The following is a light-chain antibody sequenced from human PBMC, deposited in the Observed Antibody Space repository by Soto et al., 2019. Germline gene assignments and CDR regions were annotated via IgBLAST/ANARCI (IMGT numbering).Light chain of an antibody. CDR1: QSVISY. CDR3: QQRFNWPPIT. V-gene: IGKV3-11*01. Sequence: EIVLTQSPATLSLSPGERATLSCRASQSVISYLAWYQQKPGQAPRLLIYDASNRATGIPARFSGSGSGTDFTLNISSLAPEDFAIYDCQQRFNWPPITFGQGTRLEIK. CDR2: DAS. J-gene: IGKJ5*01.